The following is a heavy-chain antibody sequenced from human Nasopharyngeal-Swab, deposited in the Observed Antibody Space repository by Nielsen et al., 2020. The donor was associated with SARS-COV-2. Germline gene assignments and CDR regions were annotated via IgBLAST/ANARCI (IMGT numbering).Heavy chain of an antibody. CDR1: GFTINSFA. CDR2: ISYDGNNK. J-gene: IGHJ6*02. CDR3: ARDVASGFGELFPLLSGLDI. D-gene: IGHD3-10*01. V-gene: IGHV3-30-3*01. Sequence: GESLKISCAASGFTINSFAMHWVRQAPGKGLEWVAVISYDGNNKYYADSVKGRFTISRDNSKNTVYLQMNSLRPGDTAVYYCARDVASGFGELFPLLSGLDIWGHGTTVTVSS.